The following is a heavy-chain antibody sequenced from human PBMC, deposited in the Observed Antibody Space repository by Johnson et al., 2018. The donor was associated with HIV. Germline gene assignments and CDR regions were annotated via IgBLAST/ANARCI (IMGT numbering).Heavy chain of an antibody. Sequence: VQLVESGGGLVQSGGSLRLSCAASGFTFSSYAMTWVRQAPGKGLEWVSTISGSGGSTYYIDSVKGGFTIPRDSSKNTLYLQMNSLRAEDKAIYYCAKVIMWDCGGDCWGAFDIWGQGTMVTVSS. CDR3: AKVIMWDCGGDCWGAFDI. D-gene: IGHD2-21*02. J-gene: IGHJ3*02. CDR1: GFTFSSYA. CDR2: ISGSGGST. V-gene: IGHV3-23*04.